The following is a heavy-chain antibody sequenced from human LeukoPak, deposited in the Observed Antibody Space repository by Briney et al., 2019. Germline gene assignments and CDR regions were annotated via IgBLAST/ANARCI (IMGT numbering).Heavy chain of an antibody. J-gene: IGHJ4*02. V-gene: IGHV1-69*05. CDR1: GGTFSSYA. D-gene: IGHD7-27*01. Sequence: SVKVSCKASGGTFSSYAISWVRQAPGQGLEWMGRIIPIFGTANYAQKFQGRVTITTDESTSTAYMELSSLRSEDTAVYYCTRDLGAGYFDYWGQGTLVTVSS. CDR3: TRDLGAGYFDY. CDR2: IIPIFGTA.